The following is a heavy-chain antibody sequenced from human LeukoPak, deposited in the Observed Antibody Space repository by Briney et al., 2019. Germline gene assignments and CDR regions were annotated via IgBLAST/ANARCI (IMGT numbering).Heavy chain of an antibody. V-gene: IGHV3-74*01. D-gene: IGHD4-23*01. J-gene: IGHJ3*01. CDR2: IDPDDSGS. CDR1: GFTFSSYG. Sequence: GGSLRLTCAASGFTFSSYGMHWVRQAPGEGLVWVSRIDPDDSGSTYADSVKGRFTISRDNAKNTLWPQMNSLRADDTAVYYCAGVRAGGNRAFDVWGQGTVVAVSS. CDR3: AGVRAGGNRAFDV.